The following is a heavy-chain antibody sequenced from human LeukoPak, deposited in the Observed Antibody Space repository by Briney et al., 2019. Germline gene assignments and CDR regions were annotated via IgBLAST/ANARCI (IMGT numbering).Heavy chain of an antibody. CDR1: GFTFSDYY. Sequence: GGSLRLSCAASGFTFSDYYMSWIRQAPGKGLEWVSYISSSGSTIYYADSVKGRFTISRDNAKDSLYLQMNSLRAEDTTVYYCARAMATIIFDYWGQGTLVTVSS. CDR2: ISSSGSTI. D-gene: IGHD5-24*01. V-gene: IGHV3-11*01. J-gene: IGHJ4*02. CDR3: ARAMATIIFDY.